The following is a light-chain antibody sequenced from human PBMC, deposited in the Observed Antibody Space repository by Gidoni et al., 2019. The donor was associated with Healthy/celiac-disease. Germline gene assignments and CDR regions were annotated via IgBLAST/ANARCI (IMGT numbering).Light chain of an antibody. Sequence: DIKMTQSPSSLSASVGDRVTSTCQASQDISNYLNWYQQKPGKAPKLLIYDASNLETGVPSRFSGSGSGTDFTFTISSLQPEDIATYYCQQYDNLPITFGQXTRLEIK. V-gene: IGKV1-33*01. CDR3: QQYDNLPIT. CDR1: QDISNY. CDR2: DAS. J-gene: IGKJ5*01.